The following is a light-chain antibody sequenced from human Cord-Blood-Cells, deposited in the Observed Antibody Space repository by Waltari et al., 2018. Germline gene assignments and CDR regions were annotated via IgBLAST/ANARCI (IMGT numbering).Light chain of an antibody. CDR2: GAS. Sequence: EIVMTQSPATLSVSPGERATLSSRASQSVSSNLAWYQQKPRQAPRLLIYGASTRATGIPGRFSGSGSVTEFTLTISSLQSEDFAVYYCQQYNNWPLTFGQGTKVEIK. CDR1: QSVSSN. V-gene: IGKV3-15*01. CDR3: QQYNNWPLT. J-gene: IGKJ1*01.